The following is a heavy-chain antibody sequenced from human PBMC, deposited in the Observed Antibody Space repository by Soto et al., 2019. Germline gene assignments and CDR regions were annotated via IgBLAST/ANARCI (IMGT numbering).Heavy chain of an antibody. D-gene: IGHD3-22*01. V-gene: IGHV3-53*01. CDR1: GFTVSSNY. Sequence: GGSLRLSCVASGFTVSSNYTSWVRQAPGKGLEWVSVIYSGGSTYYADSVKGRFTISRDNSKNTLYLQMNSLRAEDTAVYYCARNYYDSGGGFDYWGQGTLVTVSS. J-gene: IGHJ4*02. CDR3: ARNYYDSGGGFDY. CDR2: IYSGGST.